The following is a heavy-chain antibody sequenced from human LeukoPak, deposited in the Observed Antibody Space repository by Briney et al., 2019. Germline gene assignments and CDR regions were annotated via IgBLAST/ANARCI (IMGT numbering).Heavy chain of an antibody. D-gene: IGHD2-15*01. CDR3: ARGGPSVVVVAANNWFDP. V-gene: IGHV1-69*01. CDR1: GGTFSSYA. CDR2: IIPIFGTA. J-gene: IGHJ5*02. Sequence: SVKVSCKASGGTFSSYAISWMRQAPGQGLEWMGGIIPIFGTANYAQKFQGRVTITADESTSTAYMELSSLRSEDTAVYYCARGGPSVVVVAANNWFDPWGQGTLVTVSS.